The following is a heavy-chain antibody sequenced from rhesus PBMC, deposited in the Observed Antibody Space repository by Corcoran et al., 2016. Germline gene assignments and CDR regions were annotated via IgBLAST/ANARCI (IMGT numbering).Heavy chain of an antibody. CDR3: AKEDGSSFFDY. D-gene: IGHD4-29*01. CDR2: IDPSDSDT. V-gene: IGHV5-2*01. J-gene: IGHJ4*01. Sequence: EVQLVQSGAEVKRPGESLKISCKTSGYRFPSYWISWFRPLPGKGLEWMGSIDPSDSDTRYSPSFQGQVTISADKSISTAYLQWSSLKASDSATYYCAKEDGSSFFDYWGQGVLVTVSS. CDR1: GYRFPSYW.